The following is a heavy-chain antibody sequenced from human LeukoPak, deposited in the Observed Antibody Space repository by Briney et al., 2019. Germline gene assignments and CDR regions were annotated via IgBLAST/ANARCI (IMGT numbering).Heavy chain of an antibody. Sequence: GGSLRLSCAASGFPFSAFGIHWVRQAPGKGLEWVAFIQSDGSTKNYADSVMGRFTVSRDNPENMLHLQINSLRPEDTAVFYCARAVTSHSYFDLWGRGTLVTVSS. J-gene: IGHJ2*01. CDR3: ARAVTSHSYFDL. D-gene: IGHD2-21*02. V-gene: IGHV3-30*02. CDR2: IQSDGSTK. CDR1: GFPFSAFG.